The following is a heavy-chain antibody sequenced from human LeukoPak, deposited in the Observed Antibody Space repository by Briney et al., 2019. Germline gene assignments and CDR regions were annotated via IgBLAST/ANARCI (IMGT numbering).Heavy chain of an antibody. V-gene: IGHV4-39*01. CDR3: ARGHSSDY. CDR2: IYYSGST. CDR1: GGSISSSSYY. Sequence: PSETLSLTCTVSGGSISSSSYYSGWIRQPPGKGLEWIGSIYYSGSTYYNPSLKSRVTISVDTSKNQFSLKLSSVTAADTAVYYCARGHSSDYWGQGTLVTVSS. D-gene: IGHD6-13*01. J-gene: IGHJ4*02.